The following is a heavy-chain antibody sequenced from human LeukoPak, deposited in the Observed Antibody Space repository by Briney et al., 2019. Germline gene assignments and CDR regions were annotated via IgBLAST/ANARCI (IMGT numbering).Heavy chain of an antibody. V-gene: IGHV4-4*02. CDR3: AREKYCSSTSCYTGDYYGMDV. J-gene: IGHJ6*02. Sequence: SGTLSLTCAVSGGSISSSNWWSWVRQPPGKGLEWIGEIYHSGSTNYNPSLKSRVTISVDKSKNQFSLKLSSVTAADTAVYYCAREKYCSSTSCYTGDYYGMDVWGQGTTVTVSS. CDR1: GGSISSSNW. CDR2: IYHSGST. D-gene: IGHD2-2*02.